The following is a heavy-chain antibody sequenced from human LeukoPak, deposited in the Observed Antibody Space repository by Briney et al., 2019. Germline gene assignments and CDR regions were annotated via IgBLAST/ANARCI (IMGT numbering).Heavy chain of an antibody. CDR2: ISSNNYYI. CDR1: GFTFSSYS. CDR3: ARDNRRYCSSTSCYFT. Sequence: GGSLRLSCAASGFTFSSYSMNWVRQAPGKGLEWVSSISSNNYYIFYADSVKGRFTISRDNAENSVYLQMNSLRAEDTAVYYCARDNRRYCSSTSCYFTWGQGTLVTVSS. D-gene: IGHD2-2*01. J-gene: IGHJ5*02. V-gene: IGHV3-21*01.